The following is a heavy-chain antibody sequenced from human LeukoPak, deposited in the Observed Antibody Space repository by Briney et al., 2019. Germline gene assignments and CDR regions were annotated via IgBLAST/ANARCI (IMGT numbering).Heavy chain of an antibody. Sequence: SGPTLFNPTPPLTLSSTFSGFSLSTRGMWVSWIPQPPGEALERLALIDWDDDKYYSTSLKTRLTISKDTSKNQVVLTMTNMDPVDTATYYCARIPTYDSSGYYDYWGQGTLVTVSS. V-gene: IGHV2-70*01. CDR3: ARIPTYDSSGYYDY. CDR1: GFSLSTRGMW. CDR2: IDWDDDK. J-gene: IGHJ4*02. D-gene: IGHD3-22*01.